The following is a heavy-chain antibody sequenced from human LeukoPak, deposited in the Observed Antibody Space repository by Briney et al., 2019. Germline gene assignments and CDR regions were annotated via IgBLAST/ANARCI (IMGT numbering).Heavy chain of an antibody. CDR2: INPNSGGT. D-gene: IGHD6-19*01. CDR3: AHVIAMAGTTTDAFDI. Sequence: ASVKVSCKASGYTFTGYYMHWVRQAPGQGLEWMGWINPNSGGTNYAQKFQGRVTMTRDTSISTAYMELSRLRSDDTAVYYWAHVIAMAGTTTDAFDIWGQGTMVTVSS. V-gene: IGHV1-2*02. CDR1: GYTFTGYY. J-gene: IGHJ3*02.